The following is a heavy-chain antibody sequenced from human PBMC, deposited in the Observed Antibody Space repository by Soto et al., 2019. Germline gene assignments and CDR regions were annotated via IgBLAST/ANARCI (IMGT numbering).Heavy chain of an antibody. J-gene: IGHJ3*01. CDR1: GGSFSGYW. CDR3: GRLAYDTNGYNVYGDDAFDL. V-gene: IGHV4-34*01. Sequence: PSETLSLTCAVYGGSFSGYWWIWIRQPPGKGLEWIGEISHSGSTNYNASLKSRVAISADTSKNQFFLHLASVTAADTAVYYCGRLAYDTNGYNVYGDDAFDLWGQGTMVTVSS. D-gene: IGHD3-22*01. CDR2: ISHSGST.